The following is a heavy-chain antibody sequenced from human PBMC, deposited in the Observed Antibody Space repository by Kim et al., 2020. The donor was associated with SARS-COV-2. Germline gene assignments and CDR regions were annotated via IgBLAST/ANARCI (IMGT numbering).Heavy chain of an antibody. CDR1: GDSLSSGDYY. CDR3: ARTRSSYSSSSFDY. Sequence: SETLSLTCTVSGDSLSSGDYYWSWIRQPPGKGLEWIGYIYYSGSTYYNPSLKSRLTISIDTSKNQFSLKLSSVTAADTAMYYCARTRSSYSSSSFDYWGQGTLVTVSS. V-gene: IGHV4-30-4*01. J-gene: IGHJ4*02. D-gene: IGHD6-6*01. CDR2: IYYSGST.